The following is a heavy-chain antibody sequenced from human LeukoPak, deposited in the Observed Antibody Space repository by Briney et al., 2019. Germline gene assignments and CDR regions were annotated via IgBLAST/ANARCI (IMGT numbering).Heavy chain of an antibody. CDR1: GGSISSSSYY. CDR3: ARDLFGGGATWSGFDY. J-gene: IGHJ4*02. CDR2: IYTSGST. V-gene: IGHV4-61*02. Sequence: SETLSLTCTVSGGSISSSSYYWSWIRQPAGKGLEWIGRIYTSGSTNYNPSLKSRVTMSVDTSKNQFSLKLSSVTAADTAVYYCARDLFGGGATWSGFDYWGQGTLVTVSS. D-gene: IGHD1-26*01.